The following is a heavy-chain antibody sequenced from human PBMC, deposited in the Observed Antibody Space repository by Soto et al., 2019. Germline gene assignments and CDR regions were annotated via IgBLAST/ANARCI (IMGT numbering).Heavy chain of an antibody. Sequence: QVQLVQSGAEVKRPGASVKVSCKASGYSFTSTGISWVRQAPGQGPEWMGWTSTFNGEAKYAQKLQGRVNMTTDTSTTTAYMELRSLTSDDTAVYYCARDLDGSGSYFTDYWGQGTLVTVAS. CDR1: GYSFTSTG. CDR3: ARDLDGSGSYFTDY. J-gene: IGHJ4*02. D-gene: IGHD3-10*01. V-gene: IGHV1-18*01. CDR2: TSTFNGEA.